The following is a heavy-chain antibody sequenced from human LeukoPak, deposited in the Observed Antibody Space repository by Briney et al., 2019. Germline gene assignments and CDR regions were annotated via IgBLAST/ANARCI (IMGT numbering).Heavy chain of an antibody. CDR3: TRAGKPPYFDY. V-gene: IGHV3-49*03. J-gene: IGHJ4*02. CDR2: IRGTPYGGTS. CDR1: GFTFSDYA. Sequence: GGSLRLSCAASGFTFSDYAMSWFRQAPGRGLEWVALIRGTPYGGTSEYAASVKGRFTISRDDSKSIAYLQMNSLKTEDTAVYYCTRAGKPPYFDYWGQGTLVIVSS.